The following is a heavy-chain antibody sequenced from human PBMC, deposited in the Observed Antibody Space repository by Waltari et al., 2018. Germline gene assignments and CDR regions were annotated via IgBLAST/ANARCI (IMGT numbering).Heavy chain of an antibody. CDR2: INPNRGGK. D-gene: IGHD2-2*01. Sequence: QVQLVQSGAEVKKPGASVKVSCKASGYTFTGYYMHWVRQAPGQGLEWMGRINPNRGGKNYAQKFQGRVTMTRDTSISTAYMELSRLRSDDTAVYYLARGGVVVPAAMGRWGQGTLVTVSS. J-gene: IGHJ4*02. V-gene: IGHV1-2*06. CDR1: GYTFTGYY. CDR3: ARGGVVVPAAMGR.